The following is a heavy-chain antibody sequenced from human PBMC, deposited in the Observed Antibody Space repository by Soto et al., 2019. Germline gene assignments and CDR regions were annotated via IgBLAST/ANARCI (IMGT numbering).Heavy chain of an antibody. V-gene: IGHV1-69*01. CDR2: IIPIFGTA. D-gene: IGHD3-9*01. J-gene: IGHJ6*02. CDR3: ARTPPYYDILTGSSSYYYGMDV. Sequence: QVQLVQSGAEVKKPGSSVKVSCKASGGTFSSYAISWVRQAPGQGLEWMGGIIPIFGTANYAQKFQGRVTITADESTSTAYMELSSLTSEDTAVYYCARTPPYYDILTGSSSYYYGMDVWGQGTTVTVSS. CDR1: GGTFSSYA.